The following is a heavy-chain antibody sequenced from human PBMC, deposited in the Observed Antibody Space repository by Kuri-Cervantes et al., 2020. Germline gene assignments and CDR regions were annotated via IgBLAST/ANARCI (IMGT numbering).Heavy chain of an antibody. CDR3: ARWTQTTGSFDY. CDR2: MNPNSGNT. D-gene: IGHD1-1*01. CDR1: GYTFTSYD. Sequence: ASVKVSCKASGYTFTSYDINWVRQATGQGPEWMGWMNPNSGNTGYAQKFQGRVTMTRNTSISTAYMELSSLRSEDTAVYYCARWTQTTGSFDYWGRGTLVTVSS. V-gene: IGHV1-8*02. J-gene: IGHJ4*02.